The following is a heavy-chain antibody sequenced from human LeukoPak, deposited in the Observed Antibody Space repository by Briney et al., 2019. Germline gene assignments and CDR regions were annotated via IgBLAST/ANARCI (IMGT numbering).Heavy chain of an antibody. J-gene: IGHJ6*03. CDR3: ARRGMGFGSGTGGANPYYYYYMDV. CDR1: GYTFTSYG. V-gene: IGHV1-18*01. Sequence: ASVKVSCKASGYTFTSYGISWVRQAPGQGLEWMGWISAYNGNTNYAQKLQGRVTMTTDTSTSTAYMELRSLRSDDTAVYYCARRGMGFGSGTGGANPYYYYYMDVWGKGTTVTISS. D-gene: IGHD3-10*01. CDR2: ISAYNGNT.